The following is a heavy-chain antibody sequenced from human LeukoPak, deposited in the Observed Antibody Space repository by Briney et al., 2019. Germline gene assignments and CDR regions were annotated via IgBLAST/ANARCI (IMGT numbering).Heavy chain of an antibody. CDR1: GFTFSSYA. CDR3: ARRGVVGERRAFDY. D-gene: IGHD1-26*01. J-gene: IGHJ4*02. V-gene: IGHV3-30*04. CDR2: ISYDGSNK. Sequence: PGGSLRLSCAASGFTFSSYAMHWVRQAPGKGLEWVAVISYDGSNKYYADSVKGRFTISRDNSKNTLYLQMNSLGAEDTAVYYCARRGVVGERRAFDYWGQGTLVTVSS.